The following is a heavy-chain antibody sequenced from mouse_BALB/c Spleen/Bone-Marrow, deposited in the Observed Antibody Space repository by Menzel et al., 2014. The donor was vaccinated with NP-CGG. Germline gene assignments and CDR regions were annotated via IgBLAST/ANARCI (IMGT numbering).Heavy chain of an antibody. D-gene: IGHD1-1*01. CDR2: IDPANGNT. CDR1: GFNIKDTY. CDR3: ARGDYYGGSFFAY. Sequence: VQLKDSGADLVKPGASVKLSCTASGFNIKDTYMHWVKQRPEQGLEWIGRIDPANGNTKYDPKFQGKATITADTSSNTAYLQLSSLASEDTAVYYCARGDYYGGSFFAYWGQGTLVTVSA. J-gene: IGHJ3*01. V-gene: IGHV14-3*02.